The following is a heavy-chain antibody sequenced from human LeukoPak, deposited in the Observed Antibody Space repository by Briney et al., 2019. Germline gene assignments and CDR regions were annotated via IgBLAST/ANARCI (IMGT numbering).Heavy chain of an antibody. D-gene: IGHD1/OR15-1a*01. CDR3: ANNLGDWNSDY. J-gene: IGHJ4*02. Sequence: GGSLRLSCAASGFTVSSNYMNWVRQAPGKGLEWVSGISAGGSITYYADSVKGQFTISRDNSKNTLYLQKNSLRAEDTAIYYCANNLGDWNSDYWGQGTLVTVSS. CDR2: ISAGGSIT. V-gene: IGHV3-23*01. CDR1: GFTVSSNY.